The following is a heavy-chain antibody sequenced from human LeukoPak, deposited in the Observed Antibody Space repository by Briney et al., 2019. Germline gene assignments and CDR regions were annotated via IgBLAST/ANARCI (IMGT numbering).Heavy chain of an antibody. Sequence: SVKVSCKASGGTFSSSAITWVRQAPGQGLVWMGNIIPIFGTANYAQKFQGRVTITADESTSTAYMELSSLRSEDTAVYCCARGLLPAGDYVWYFDLWGRGTLVTVSS. V-gene: IGHV1-69*15. CDR1: GGTFSSSA. CDR2: IIPIFGTA. J-gene: IGHJ2*01. CDR3: ARGLLPAGDYVWYFDL. D-gene: IGHD4-17*01.